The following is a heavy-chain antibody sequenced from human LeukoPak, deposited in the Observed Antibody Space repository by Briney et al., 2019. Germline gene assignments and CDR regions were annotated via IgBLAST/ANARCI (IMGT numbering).Heavy chain of an antibody. V-gene: IGHV3-48*01. J-gene: IGHJ4*02. Sequence: PGGSLRLSCVASGFSFSRFGMNWVRQAPGKGLEWISHISSTSGDVYYADSVKGRFTISRDNAKNSLYLQMSSLRSEDTAIYYCAQKGGTDHWGQGTLVTVSS. CDR3: AQKGGTDH. D-gene: IGHD2-15*01. CDR1: GFSFSRFG. CDR2: ISSTSGDV.